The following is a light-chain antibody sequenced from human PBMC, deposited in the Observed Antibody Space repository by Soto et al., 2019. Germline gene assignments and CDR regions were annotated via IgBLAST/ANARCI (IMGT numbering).Light chain of an antibody. CDR1: QGIRNE. CDR2: AAS. CDR3: LQYNSYPQT. V-gene: IGKV1-17*01. Sequence: DIQMTQSPSSLSASVGDRVTITCRTSQGIRNELGWYQQKPGKAPKRLIYAASTLQSGGPSRFSGSGSGTESTLTISSRQPEDFTTYYCLQYNSYPQTFGQGTKVEIK. J-gene: IGKJ1*01.